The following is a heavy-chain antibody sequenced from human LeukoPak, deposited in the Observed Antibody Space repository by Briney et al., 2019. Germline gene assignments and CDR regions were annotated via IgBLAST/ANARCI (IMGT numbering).Heavy chain of an antibody. Sequence: SETLSLTCTVSGGSISSYYWSWIRQPPGKGLEWIGYIYYSGSTNYNPSLKSRVTISVDTSKNQFSLKLGSVTAADTAVYYCARGGNYDILTGYSHYYYYGMDVWGQGTTVTVSS. D-gene: IGHD3-9*01. CDR3: ARGGNYDILTGYSHYYYYGMDV. V-gene: IGHV4-59*01. J-gene: IGHJ6*02. CDR1: GGSISSYY. CDR2: IYYSGST.